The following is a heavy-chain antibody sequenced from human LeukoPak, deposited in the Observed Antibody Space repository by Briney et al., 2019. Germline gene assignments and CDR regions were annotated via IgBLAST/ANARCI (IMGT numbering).Heavy chain of an antibody. CDR3: ARHSYYYDTSGYRSRGGFDY. V-gene: IGHV4-39*01. Sequence: SETLSLTCTVSGGSISSSSYYWGWIRQPPGKGLEWIGTIYYSGSYYYNPSLKSRVTISVDTSKNQFSLKLSSVTAADTAVYYCARHSYYYDTSGYRSRGGFDYWGQGTLVTVSS. J-gene: IGHJ4*02. D-gene: IGHD3-22*01. CDR1: GGSISSSSYY. CDR2: IYYSGSY.